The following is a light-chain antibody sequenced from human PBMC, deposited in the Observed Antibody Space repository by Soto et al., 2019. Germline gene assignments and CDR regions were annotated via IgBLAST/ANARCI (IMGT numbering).Light chain of an antibody. CDR2: NND. CDR1: SSNLGSHT. J-gene: IGLJ3*02. V-gene: IGLV1-44*01. CDR3: AVWDDSLHGVV. Sequence: QSVLTQPPSASGTPGQRVTISCSGSSSNLGSHTVHWYQQLPGTAPRLLIYNNDERPSGVPDRFSGSKFGTSASLAISGLQSEDEADYSCAVWDDSLHGVVFGGGTQLTVL.